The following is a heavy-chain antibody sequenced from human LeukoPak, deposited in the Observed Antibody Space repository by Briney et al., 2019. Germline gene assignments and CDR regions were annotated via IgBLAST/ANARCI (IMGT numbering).Heavy chain of an antibody. J-gene: IGHJ5*02. Sequence: SETLSLTCAVYGGSFSGYYWSWIRQPPGKGLEWIGEINHSGSTNYNPSPKSRVTISADTSKNQFSLKLSSVTAADTAVYYCARHQLRHNWFDPWGQGTLVTVSS. CDR1: GGSFSGYY. V-gene: IGHV4-34*01. CDR3: ARHQLRHNWFDP. CDR2: INHSGST. D-gene: IGHD1-26*01.